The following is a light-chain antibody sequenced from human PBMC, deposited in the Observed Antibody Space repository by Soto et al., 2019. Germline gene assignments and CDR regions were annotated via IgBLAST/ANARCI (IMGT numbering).Light chain of an antibody. CDR3: QQYNSYSWT. CDR2: KAS. Sequence: DIQMTQSPSTLSASVGGRVTITCRASQPIRSFLAWYQQRPGKAPKLLIFKASNLKSGVPSRFSGSGSGTEFTLTINGLQPVDFATYYCQQYNSYSWTFGQGTKVDIK. J-gene: IGKJ1*01. CDR1: QPIRSF. V-gene: IGKV1-5*03.